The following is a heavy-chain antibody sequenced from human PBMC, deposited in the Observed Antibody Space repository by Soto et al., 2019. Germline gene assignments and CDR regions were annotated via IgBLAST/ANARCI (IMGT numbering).Heavy chain of an antibody. Sequence: QVQLVESGGGVVQPGRSLRLSCAASGFTFSSYAMHWVRQAPGKGLEWVAVISYDGSNKYYADSVKGRFTISRDNSKNTLYLQMNSLRAEDTAVYYCERDRLRYNWNDFPYYYYSMDVWGQGTTVTVSS. CDR1: GFTFSSYA. D-gene: IGHD1-1*01. CDR3: ERDRLRYNWNDFPYYYYSMDV. J-gene: IGHJ6*02. CDR2: ISYDGSNK. V-gene: IGHV3-30*14.